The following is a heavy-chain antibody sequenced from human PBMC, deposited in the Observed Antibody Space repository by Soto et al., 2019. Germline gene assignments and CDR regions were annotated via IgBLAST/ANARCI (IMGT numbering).Heavy chain of an antibody. CDR1: GYSLPTFW. CDR3: ASSASNAYYNKGV. CDR2: IYPGDSDA. D-gene: IGHD3-10*01. Sequence: VESLKISCKGSGYSLPTFWIGWVRQMPGKGLEWMGVIYPGDSDARYSPSFQGQVTMSADRSISTAYLQWNSLKASDTAPSFDASSASNAYYNKGVWGRGTTVIASS. J-gene: IGHJ6*01. V-gene: IGHV5-51*01.